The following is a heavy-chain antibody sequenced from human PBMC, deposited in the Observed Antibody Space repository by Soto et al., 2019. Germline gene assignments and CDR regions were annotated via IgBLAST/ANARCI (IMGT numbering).Heavy chain of an antibody. CDR2: ISGSGGST. Sequence: GGSLRLSCAASGFTFSSYAMSWVRQAPGKGLEWVSAISGSGGSTYYADSVKGRFTISRDNSKNTLYLQMNSLRAEDTAVYYCARTPAYYYDSSGRCWYFDLWGRGTLVTVSS. J-gene: IGHJ2*01. CDR1: GFTFSSYA. CDR3: ARTPAYYYDSSGRCWYFDL. D-gene: IGHD3-22*01. V-gene: IGHV3-23*01.